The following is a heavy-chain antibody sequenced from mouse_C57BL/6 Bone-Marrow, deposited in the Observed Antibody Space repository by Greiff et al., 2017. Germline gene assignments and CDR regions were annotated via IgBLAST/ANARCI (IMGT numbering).Heavy chain of an antibody. D-gene: IGHD1-1*01. CDR2: INPSSGYT. J-gene: IGHJ2*01. CDR3: AREGVLRSYFDY. Sequence: VQLVESGAELARPGASVKMSCKASGYTFTSYTMHWVKQRPGQGLEWIGYINPSSGYTKYNQKFKDKATLTADKSSSTAYMQLSSLTSEDSAVYYCAREGVLRSYFDYWGQGTTLTVSS. CDR1: GYTFTSYT. V-gene: IGHV1-4*01.